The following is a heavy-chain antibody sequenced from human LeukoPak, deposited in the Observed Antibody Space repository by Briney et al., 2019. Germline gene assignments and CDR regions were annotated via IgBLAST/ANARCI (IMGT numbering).Heavy chain of an antibody. D-gene: IGHD3-3*01. CDR2: ISSSSSSNTI. CDR3: AREYDFWSGLSPPDY. Sequence: GGSLRLSCAASGFTFSNYNMNWVRQAPGKGLEWVSYISSSSSSNTIYYADSVKGRFTISRDNAKNSLYLQMNSLRAEDTAVYYCAREYDFWSGLSPPDYWGQGALVTVSS. V-gene: IGHV3-48*04. J-gene: IGHJ4*02. CDR1: GFTFSNYN.